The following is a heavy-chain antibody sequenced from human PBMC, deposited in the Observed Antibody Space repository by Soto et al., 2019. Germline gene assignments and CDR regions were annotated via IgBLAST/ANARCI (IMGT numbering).Heavy chain of an antibody. D-gene: IGHD3-3*01. CDR1: GFTFSSYA. Sequence: QPGGSLRLSCAASGFTFSSYAMSWVRQAPGKGLEWVSAISGSGGSTYYADSVKGRFTISRDNSKNTLYLQMNSLRAEDTAVYYCAKDRGVVAYYYYGMDVWGQGTTVTVSS. V-gene: IGHV3-23*01. CDR3: AKDRGVVAYYYYGMDV. CDR2: ISGSGGST. J-gene: IGHJ6*02.